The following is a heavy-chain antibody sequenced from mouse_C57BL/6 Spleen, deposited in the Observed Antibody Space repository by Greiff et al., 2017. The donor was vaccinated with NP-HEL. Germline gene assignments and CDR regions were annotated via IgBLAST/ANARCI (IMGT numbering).Heavy chain of an antibody. CDR3: ATVVATEAMDY. D-gene: IGHD1-1*01. CDR2: IYPGDGDT. CDR1: GYAFSSSW. V-gene: IGHV1-82*01. Sequence: VQLQQSGPELVKPGASVKISCKASGYAFSSSWMNWVKQRPGKGLEWIGRIYPGDGDTNYIGKFKGKATLTADKSSSTAYMQLSSLTSEDSAVYFGATVVATEAMDYWGQGTSVTVSS. J-gene: IGHJ4*01.